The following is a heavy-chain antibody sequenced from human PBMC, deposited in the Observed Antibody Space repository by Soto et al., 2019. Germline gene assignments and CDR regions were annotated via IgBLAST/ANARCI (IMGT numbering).Heavy chain of an antibody. D-gene: IGHD5-12*01. CDR1: GFTFSSYW. J-gene: IGHJ4*02. V-gene: IGHV3-7*01. CDR3: ARVVWLRSVHFDY. CDR2: IKQDGSEK. Sequence: PGGSLRLSCAASGFTFSSYWMSWVRQAPGKGLEWVANIKQDGSEKYYVDSVKGRFTISRDNAKNSLYLQMNSLRAEDTAVYYCARVVWLRSVHFDYWGQGTLVTVSS.